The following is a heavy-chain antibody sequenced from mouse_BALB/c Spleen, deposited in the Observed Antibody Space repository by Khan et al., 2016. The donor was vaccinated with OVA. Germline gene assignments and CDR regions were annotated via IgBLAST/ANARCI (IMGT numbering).Heavy chain of an antibody. Sequence: EVQLQESGPSLVQPSQTLSLTCSVTGDSISSGYWSWIRKFPGNKLEYMGYMISSGYNYYNRSLKSRISITRHQSKNKYYLKLNSVTTDDTATYYCARTTYRYAFAYWGQGTLVTVSA. V-gene: IGHV3-8*02. CDR1: GDSISSGY. J-gene: IGHJ3*01. CDR3: ARTTYRYAFAY. CDR2: MISSGYN. D-gene: IGHD2-14*01.